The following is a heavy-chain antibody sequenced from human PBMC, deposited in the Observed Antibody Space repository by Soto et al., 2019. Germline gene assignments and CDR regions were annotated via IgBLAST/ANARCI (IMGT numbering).Heavy chain of an antibody. CDR3: ERDEGSHGFDS. CDR2: VSGYNGNT. Sequence: QVQLVQSGAEVKKPGASVKVSCKASGYTFTNYGISWVRQAPGQGLEWMGWVSGYNGNTNYAQKLWGRVTMTTDTSTSTAYMELRTLRSDDTAVYYGERDEGSHGFDSWGQGTLVTVSS. D-gene: IGHD6-19*01. CDR1: GYTFTNYG. V-gene: IGHV1-18*04. J-gene: IGHJ4*02.